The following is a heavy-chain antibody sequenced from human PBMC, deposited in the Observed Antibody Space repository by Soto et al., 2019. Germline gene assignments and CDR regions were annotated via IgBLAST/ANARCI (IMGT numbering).Heavy chain of an antibody. CDR1: GFTFSKHW. D-gene: IGHD6-13*01. J-gene: IGHJ6*03. Sequence: GGSLRLSCAASGFTFSKHWMSWVRQAPGKGLEWVANIKEDGSEKYYVDSVKGRFTISRDNAKNSLYLQMNSLRAEDTAVFYCVKYSSSWYLSSYHYMDAWGKGTTVTVSS. V-gene: IGHV3-7*01. CDR3: VKYSSSWYLSSYHYMDA. CDR2: IKEDGSEK.